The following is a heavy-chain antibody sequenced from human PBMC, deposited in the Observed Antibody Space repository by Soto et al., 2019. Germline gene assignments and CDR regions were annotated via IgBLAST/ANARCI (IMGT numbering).Heavy chain of an antibody. CDR2: ISAYNGNT. D-gene: IGHD3-22*01. V-gene: IGHV1-18*01. Sequence: ASVKVSCKASGYTFTSYGISWVRQAPGQGLEWMGWISAYNGNTNYAQKLQGRVTMTTDTSTSTAYMELRSLRSDDTAVYYCARDSAPYYYDSSILLDYWGQGTLVTVSS. J-gene: IGHJ4*02. CDR1: GYTFTSYG. CDR3: ARDSAPYYYDSSILLDY.